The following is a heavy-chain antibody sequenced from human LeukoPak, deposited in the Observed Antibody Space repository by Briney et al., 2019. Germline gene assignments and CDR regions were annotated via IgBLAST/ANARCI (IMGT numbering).Heavy chain of an antibody. CDR3: ARGPIDSDRGDY. CDR2: MNPNSGNT. V-gene: IGHV1-8*02. J-gene: IGHJ4*02. Sequence: ASVKVSCKASGYTFTGYYMHWVRQAPGQGLEWMGWMNPNSGNTGYAQKFQGRVTMTRNTSISTAYMELSSLRSEDTAVYYCARGPIDSDRGDYWGQGTLVTVSS. D-gene: IGHD1-14*01. CDR1: GYTFTGYY.